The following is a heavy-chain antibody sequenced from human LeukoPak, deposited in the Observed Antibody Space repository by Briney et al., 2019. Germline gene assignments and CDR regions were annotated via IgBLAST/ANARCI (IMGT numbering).Heavy chain of an antibody. CDR1: GFTFSSYD. D-gene: IGHD6-19*01. Sequence: GGSLRLACAASGFTFSSYDIHWVRQAPGKGLEWVAFIRYDGSNKKYADSVRGRFTISRDNSKNTLYLQMNSLRAEDTAVYFCAKGSKAVLFTRDHYMDVWGKGTTVTISS. V-gene: IGHV3-30*02. CDR3: AKGSKAVLFTRDHYMDV. CDR2: IRYDGSNK. J-gene: IGHJ6*03.